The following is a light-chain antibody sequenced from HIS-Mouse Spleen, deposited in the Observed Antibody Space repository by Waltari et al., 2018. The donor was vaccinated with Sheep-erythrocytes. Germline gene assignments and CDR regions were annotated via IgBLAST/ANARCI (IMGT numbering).Light chain of an antibody. CDR1: KLGDKY. CDR2: QDS. CDR3: QAWDSSTVV. J-gene: IGLJ2*01. V-gene: IGLV3-1*01. Sequence: SYELTQPPSVSVSPGQTASITCSGDKLGDKYACWYQQKPGHSPVLVIYQDSKRPSGNPERFSGSNSWNTATLTISGTQAMDEADYYCQAWDSSTVVFGGGTKLTVL.